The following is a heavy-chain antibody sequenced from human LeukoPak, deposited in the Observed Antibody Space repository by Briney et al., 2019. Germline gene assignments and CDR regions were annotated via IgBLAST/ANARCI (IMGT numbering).Heavy chain of an antibody. CDR2: IYNSANT. D-gene: IGHD5-12*01. V-gene: IGHV4-39*01. J-gene: IGHJ3*02. CDR1: GDSISSSSYC. CDR3: ARHSRSVDIGYENAFDS. Sequence: PSETLSLTCTVSGDSISSSSYCWDWIRQPPGKGLEWIGNIYNSANTHYNPSLKTRITMSVDTSKNQFSLKLNSVTAADTGIYFCARHSRSVDIGYENAFDSCGEGAMFTVSS.